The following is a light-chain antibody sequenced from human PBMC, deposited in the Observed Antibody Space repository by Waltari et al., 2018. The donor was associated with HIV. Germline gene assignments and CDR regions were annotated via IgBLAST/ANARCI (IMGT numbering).Light chain of an antibody. V-gene: IGKV3-15*01. CDR1: QSVSRN. CDR3: QQYNNWHT. J-gene: IGKJ2*01. Sequence: IVMTQSPATLSVSPGDRATLSCRASQSVSRNLAWYQQKPGQAPRLLIYGASTRATGIPARFSCSGSGTEFTLTISSLQSEDFAVYYCQQYNNWHTFGQGTKLEIK. CDR2: GAS.